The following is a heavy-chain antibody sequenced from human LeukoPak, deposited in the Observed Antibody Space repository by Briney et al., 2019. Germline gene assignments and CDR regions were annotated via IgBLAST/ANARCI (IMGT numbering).Heavy chain of an antibody. Sequence: PGGSLRLSCAASGFTFPNAWMTWVRQAPGKGLEWVGRIISRAAGCTTDYSAAVKGRFTISRDDSTDTVYLHMDTPKTEDTAVYYCTTGLDIIVVDQLIPFDFWGQGTLVTVSS. CDR2: IISRAAGCTT. D-gene: IGHD2-15*01. J-gene: IGHJ4*02. V-gene: IGHV3-15*01. CDR3: TTGLDIIVVDQLIPFDF. CDR1: GFTFPNAW.